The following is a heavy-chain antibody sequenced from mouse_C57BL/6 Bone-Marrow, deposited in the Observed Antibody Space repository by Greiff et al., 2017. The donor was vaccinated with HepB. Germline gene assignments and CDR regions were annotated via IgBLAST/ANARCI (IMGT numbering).Heavy chain of an antibody. Sequence: VQLQQSGAELVRPGSSVKLSCKASGYTFTSYWMDWVKQRPGQGLEWIGNIYPSDSETHYNQKFKDKATLTVDKSSSTAYMQLSSLTSEDSAVYYCARGYYGSSYYYYAMDYWGQGTSVTVSS. J-gene: IGHJ4*01. CDR1: GYTFTSYW. CDR2: IYPSDSET. CDR3: ARGYYGSSYYYYAMDY. V-gene: IGHV1-61*01. D-gene: IGHD1-1*01.